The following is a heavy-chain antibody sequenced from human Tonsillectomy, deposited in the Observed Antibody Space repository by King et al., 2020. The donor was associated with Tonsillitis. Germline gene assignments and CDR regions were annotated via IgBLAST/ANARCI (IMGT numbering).Heavy chain of an antibody. CDR3: ARGILAGDSSFLGWASYYYYYGMDV. Sequence: QLVQSGAEVKKPGASVKVSCKASGYTFTGYYMHWVRQAPGQGLEWMGWINPNSGGTNYAQKFQGWVTMTRDTSISTAYMELSRLRSDATAVYYCARGILAGDSSFLGWASYYYYYGMDVWGQGTTVTVSS. J-gene: IGHJ6*02. D-gene: IGHD6-25*01. V-gene: IGHV1-2*04. CDR1: GYTFTGYY. CDR2: INPNSGGT.